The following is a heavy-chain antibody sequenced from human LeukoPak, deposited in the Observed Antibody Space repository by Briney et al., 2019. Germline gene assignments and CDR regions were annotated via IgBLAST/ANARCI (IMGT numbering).Heavy chain of an antibody. V-gene: IGHV3-30-3*01. J-gene: IGHJ4*02. CDR2: ISYDGSNK. CDR3: AKDMEDYGGNSWDY. D-gene: IGHD4-23*01. CDR1: GFTFSSYA. Sequence: GGSLRLSCAASGFTFSSYAMHWVRQAPGKGLEWVAVISYDGSNKYYADSVKGRFTISRDNSKNTLYLQMNSLRAEDTALYYCAKDMEDYGGNSWDYWGQGTLVTVSS.